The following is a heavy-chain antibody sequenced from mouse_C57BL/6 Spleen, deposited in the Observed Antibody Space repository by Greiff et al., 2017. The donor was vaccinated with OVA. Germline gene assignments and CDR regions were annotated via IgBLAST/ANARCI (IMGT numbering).Heavy chain of an antibody. V-gene: IGHV1-64*01. J-gene: IGHJ2*01. Sequence: VQLQQPGAELVKPGASVKLSCKASGYTFTSYWMHWVKQRPGQGLEWIGMIYPNSGSTNYTEKFKSKATLTVDTSSCTAYMQLSSLTSEDSAVDNCEREGGGSSYWYFDDWGQGTTLTVSS. CDR2: IYPNSGST. CDR3: EREGGGSSYWYFDD. D-gene: IGHD1-1*01. CDR1: GYTFTSYW.